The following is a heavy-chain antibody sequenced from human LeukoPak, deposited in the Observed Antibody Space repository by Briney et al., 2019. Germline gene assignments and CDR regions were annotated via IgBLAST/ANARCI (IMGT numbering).Heavy chain of an antibody. CDR3: AREYYGSGSHLGYY. V-gene: IGHV3-48*04. CDR1: GFTFSSYN. Sequence: GGSLRLSCAASGFTFSSYNMNWVRQAPGKGLEWVSFINPRSTSTSYLDSVKGRFAISRDDAKNSLYLQMNSLRAEDTAVYYCAREYYGSGSHLGYYWGRGTLVTVSS. J-gene: IGHJ4*02. CDR2: INPRSTST. D-gene: IGHD3-10*01.